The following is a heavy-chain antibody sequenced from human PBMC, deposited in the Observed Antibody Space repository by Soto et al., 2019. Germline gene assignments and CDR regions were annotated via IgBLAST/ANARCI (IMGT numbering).Heavy chain of an antibody. D-gene: IGHD6-13*01. CDR1: GGTFSSYA. CDR2: IIPIFGTA. CDR3: ASKSSSWPYCYYHYVMAV. J-gene: IGHJ6*02. V-gene: IGHV1-69*13. Sequence: SVKVSCKASGGTFSSYAISWVRQAPGQGLEWMGGIIPIFGTANYAQKFQGRVTITADESTSTAYMELSSLRSEDTAVYYCASKSSSWPYCYYHYVMAVGGQGTTVIVSS.